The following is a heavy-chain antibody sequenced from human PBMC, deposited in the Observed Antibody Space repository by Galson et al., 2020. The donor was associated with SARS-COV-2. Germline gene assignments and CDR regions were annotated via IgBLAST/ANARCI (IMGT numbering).Heavy chain of an antibody. CDR1: GGSISSSSYC. D-gene: IGHD3-22*01. CDR3: ARHSSGYQEYFQH. Sequence: SETLSLTCTVSGGSISSSSYCWGWIRQPPGKGLEWIGSIYYSGSTYYNPSLKSRVTISVDTSKNQFSLKLSSVTAADTAVYYCARHSSGYQEYFQHWGQGTLVTVSS. CDR2: IYYSGST. J-gene: IGHJ1*01. V-gene: IGHV4-39*01.